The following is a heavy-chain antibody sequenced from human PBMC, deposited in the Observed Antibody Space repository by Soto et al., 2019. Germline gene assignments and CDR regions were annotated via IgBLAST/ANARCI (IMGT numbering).Heavy chain of an antibody. Sequence: GASVKVSCKASGLTFTSSAVQWVRQARGQRLEWIGWIVVGSGNTNYAQKFQERVTITRDMSTSTAYMELNSLRDDDTAIYYCAKRRLNTITSLSDWWGQGVQVTVSS. J-gene: IGHJ1*01. V-gene: IGHV1-58*01. D-gene: IGHD3-16*02. CDR1: GLTFTSSA. CDR3: AKRRLNTITSLSDW. CDR2: IVVGSGNT.